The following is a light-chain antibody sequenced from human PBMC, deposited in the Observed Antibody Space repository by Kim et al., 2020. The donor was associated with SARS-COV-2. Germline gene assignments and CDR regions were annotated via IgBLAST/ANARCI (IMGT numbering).Light chain of an antibody. Sequence: PGQTARITCSGDALPKQYAYWYQQKPGQAPVLVIYKDSERPSGIPERFSGSSSGTTVTLTISGVQAEDEADYYCQSADSSGTYIWVFGGGTQLTVL. J-gene: IGLJ3*02. CDR1: ALPKQY. CDR2: KDS. CDR3: QSADSSGTYIWV. V-gene: IGLV3-25*03.